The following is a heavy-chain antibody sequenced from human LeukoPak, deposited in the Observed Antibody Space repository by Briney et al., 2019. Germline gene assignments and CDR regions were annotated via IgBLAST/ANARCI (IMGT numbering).Heavy chain of an antibody. Sequence: GGSLRPSCAVSGFTFSSYWMSWVRQAPGKGLEWVANIKQDGSEKYYVDSVKGRFTISRDNAKNSLYLQMNSLRAEDTAVYYCARESYSSGWRYYYYYMDVWGKGTTVTVSS. CDR1: GFTFSSYW. CDR3: ARESYSSGWRYYYYYMDV. J-gene: IGHJ6*03. V-gene: IGHV3-7*01. D-gene: IGHD6-19*01. CDR2: IKQDGSEK.